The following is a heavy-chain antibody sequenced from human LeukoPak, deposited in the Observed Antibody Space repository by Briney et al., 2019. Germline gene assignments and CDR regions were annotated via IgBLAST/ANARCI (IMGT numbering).Heavy chain of an antibody. CDR2: INPNSGGT. V-gene: IGHV1-2*02. CDR3: ARPSGGMVRGVIGWFDP. CDR1: GYTFTGYY. D-gene: IGHD3-10*01. J-gene: IGHJ5*02. Sequence: RASVKVSCKASGYTFTGYYMHWVRQAPGQGLEWRGWINPNSGGTNYAQKFQGRVTMTRDTSISTAYMELSRPRSDDTAVYYCARPSGGMVRGVIGWFDPWGQGTLVTVSS.